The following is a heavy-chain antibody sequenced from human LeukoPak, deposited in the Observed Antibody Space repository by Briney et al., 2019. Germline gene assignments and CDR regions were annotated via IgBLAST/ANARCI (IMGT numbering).Heavy chain of an antibody. Sequence: SETLSLTCTVSGGSISSGSYYWNWIRQPAGKGLEWIGRIYTSGSTNYNPSLKSRVTMLLDTSKNHISLKLTSVTAADTAIYFCARASETAMVTLWGQGTLVTVSS. CDR2: IYTSGST. J-gene: IGHJ4*02. V-gene: IGHV4-61*02. D-gene: IGHD5-18*01. CDR3: ARASETAMVTL. CDR1: GGSISSGSYY.